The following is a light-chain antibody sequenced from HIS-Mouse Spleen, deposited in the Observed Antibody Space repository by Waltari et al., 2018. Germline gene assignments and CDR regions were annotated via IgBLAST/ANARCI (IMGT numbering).Light chain of an antibody. V-gene: IGLV2-11*01. CDR3: CSYAGSYTLV. CDR1: RSDVGGYNY. Sequence: QSALTQPRSVSGSPGQSVTISCTGTRSDVGGYNYVSWYQQHPGKAPKLMFYDVSKRPSGVPDRFSGSKSGNTASLTISGLQAEDEADYYCCSYAGSYTLVFGGGTKLTVL. J-gene: IGLJ2*01. CDR2: DVS.